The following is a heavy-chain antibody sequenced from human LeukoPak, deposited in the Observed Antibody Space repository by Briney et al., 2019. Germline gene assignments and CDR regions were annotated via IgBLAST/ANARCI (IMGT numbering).Heavy chain of an antibody. Sequence: ASVKVSCKASGYTFTNYGISWVRQAPGQGLEWMGWINPNSGGTNYAQKFQGRVTMTRDTSISTAYMELSRLRSDDTAVYYCARSVVVTAIHFDYWGQGTLVTVSS. V-gene: IGHV1-2*02. CDR3: ARSVVVTAIHFDY. J-gene: IGHJ4*02. CDR2: INPNSGGT. D-gene: IGHD2-21*02. CDR1: GYTFTNYG.